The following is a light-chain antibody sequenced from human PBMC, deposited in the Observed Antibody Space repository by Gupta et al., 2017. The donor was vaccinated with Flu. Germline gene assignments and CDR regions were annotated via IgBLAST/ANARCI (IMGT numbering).Light chain of an antibody. CDR3: SAWDDSRNCHCV. V-gene: IGLV1-44*01. J-gene: IGLJ1*01. Sequence: VTMSGSGSSSPFGSNNVNWYRQVAGSAPKLLVVDNDQRLAGVPARLSCSTSGSSAACAISGLQAEEEADYYCSAWDDSRNCHCVFGTGTKVTVL. CDR2: DND. CDR1: SSPFGSNN.